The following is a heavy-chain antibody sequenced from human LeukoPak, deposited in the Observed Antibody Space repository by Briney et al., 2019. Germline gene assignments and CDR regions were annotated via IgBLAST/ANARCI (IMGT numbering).Heavy chain of an antibody. Sequence: HPGGSLRLSCAASGFTLSSYAMSWVRQAPGKGLEWVSYITSSGSTIYYTDSVKGRFTISRDNAKNSLYLQMNSLRAEDTAVYYCARDGGYTSLDYWGQGTLVTVSS. CDR3: ARDGGYTSLDY. CDR2: ITSSGSTI. J-gene: IGHJ4*02. CDR1: GFTLSSYA. V-gene: IGHV3-48*04. D-gene: IGHD6-13*01.